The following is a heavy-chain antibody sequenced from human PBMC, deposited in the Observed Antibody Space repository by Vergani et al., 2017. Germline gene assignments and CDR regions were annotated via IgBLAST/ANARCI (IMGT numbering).Heavy chain of an antibody. CDR1: GGSISSGDYY. Sequence: QVQLQESGPGLVKPSQTLSLTCTVSGGSISSGDYYWSWIRQPXGKGLEWIGYIYYSGSTYYNPSLKSRVTISVETSKNQFSLKLSSVTAADTAVYYCAREARESPVFIVGATGFDYWGQGTLVTVSS. D-gene: IGHD1-26*01. CDR2: IYYSGST. J-gene: IGHJ4*02. V-gene: IGHV4-30-4*01. CDR3: AREARESPVFIVGATGFDY.